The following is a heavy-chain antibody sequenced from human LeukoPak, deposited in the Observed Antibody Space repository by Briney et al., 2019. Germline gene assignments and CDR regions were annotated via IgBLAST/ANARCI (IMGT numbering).Heavy chain of an antibody. V-gene: IGHV3-21*01. CDR3: AKDQTYYFDY. Sequence: GGSLRLSCAASGFTFSSYSMNWVRQAPGKGLEWVSSIGSSSSYIYYADSVKGRFTISRDNSKNTLYLQMNSLRAEDTAVYYCAKDQTYYFDYWGQGTLVTVSS. CDR1: GFTFSSYS. CDR2: IGSSSSYI. J-gene: IGHJ4*02.